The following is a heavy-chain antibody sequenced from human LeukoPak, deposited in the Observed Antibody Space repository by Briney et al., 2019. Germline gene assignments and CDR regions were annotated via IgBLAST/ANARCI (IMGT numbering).Heavy chain of an antibody. V-gene: IGHV3-23*01. CDR1: GFTFSSYA. Sequence: GGSLRLSCAASGFTFSSYAMSWVRQAPGKGLEWVAPINGGGGGQYYVDSVKGRFTISGDNAKKTLYLQMKSMRAEDKGETYCAKVGGFGEFDLYYYCYYMDVWGRGTTVTVSS. CDR2: INGGGGGQ. D-gene: IGHD3-10*01. CDR3: AKVGGFGEFDLYYYCYYMDV. J-gene: IGHJ6*03.